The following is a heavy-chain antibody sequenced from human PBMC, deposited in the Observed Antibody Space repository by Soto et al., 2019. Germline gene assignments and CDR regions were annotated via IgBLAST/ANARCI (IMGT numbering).Heavy chain of an antibody. CDR2: IFHSETT. CDR1: GASVSSDNR. V-gene: IGHV4-4*02. Sequence: QMRLQESGPGLVKPSGTLSLACAVSGASVSSDNRWSWVRQPPGKGLEWIGEIFHSETTNYNPSLKSRATISVDKSKNQFSLTLTSVTAADTAVYYCAKNGWYSADIWGQGTMVTVSS. CDR3: AKNGWYSADI. D-gene: IGHD6-19*01. J-gene: IGHJ3*02.